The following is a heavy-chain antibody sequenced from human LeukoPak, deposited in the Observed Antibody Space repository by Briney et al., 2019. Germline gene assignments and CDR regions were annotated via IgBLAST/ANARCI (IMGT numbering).Heavy chain of an antibody. CDR1: GGSISSYH. Sequence: PSETLSLTCTVSGGSISSYHWGWIRQPPGKGLEWIGNLYYSGSTYYNPSLKSRVTISVDTSKNQFSLKLSSVTAADTAVYYCARRHDGEFDYWGQGTLVTVSS. V-gene: IGHV4-39*01. D-gene: IGHD3-10*01. CDR2: LYYSGST. J-gene: IGHJ4*02. CDR3: ARRHDGEFDY.